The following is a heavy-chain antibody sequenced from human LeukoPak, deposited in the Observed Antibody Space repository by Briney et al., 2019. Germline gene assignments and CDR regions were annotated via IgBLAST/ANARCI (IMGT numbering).Heavy chain of an antibody. CDR3: ATPGRDVVVPANGDYFDY. J-gene: IGHJ4*02. V-gene: IGHV3-7*01. Sequence: AGGSLRLSCAASGFTFSNYWMSWVRQAPGKGLEWLANIKRDGSEKYYVDSVEGRFTISRDNAKNTLYLQMNSLRAEDTAVYYCATPGRDVVVPANGDYFDYWGQGTLVTVSS. CDR2: IKRDGSEK. CDR1: GFTFSNYW. D-gene: IGHD2-2*01.